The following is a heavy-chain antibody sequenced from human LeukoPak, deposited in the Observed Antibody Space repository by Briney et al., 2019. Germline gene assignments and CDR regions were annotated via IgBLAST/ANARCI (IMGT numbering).Heavy chain of an antibody. Sequence: PSETLSLTCTVSGYSISSGYYWGWIRQPPGKGLEWIGSIFHSGSTYYNPSLKSRVTISVDTSKNQFSLKLSSVTAADTAVYYCARANYYDTSGYSRGAFDIWGQGTMVTVSS. V-gene: IGHV4-38-2*02. CDR2: IFHSGST. D-gene: IGHD3-22*01. CDR3: ARANYYDTSGYSRGAFDI. CDR1: GYSISSGYY. J-gene: IGHJ3*02.